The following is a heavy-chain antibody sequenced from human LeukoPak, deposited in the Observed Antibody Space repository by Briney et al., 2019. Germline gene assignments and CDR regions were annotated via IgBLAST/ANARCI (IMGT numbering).Heavy chain of an antibody. D-gene: IGHD6-13*01. CDR2: IRYDGSNK. Sequence: GGSLRLSXAASGFTFSSYGMHWVRQAPGKGVEWVAFIRYDGSNKYYADSVKGRFTISRDNSKNTLYLQMNSLRAEDTAVYYCAKDVPVRIAAAGPNFDYWGQGTLVTVSS. V-gene: IGHV3-30*02. CDR1: GFTFSSYG. J-gene: IGHJ4*02. CDR3: AKDVPVRIAAAGPNFDY.